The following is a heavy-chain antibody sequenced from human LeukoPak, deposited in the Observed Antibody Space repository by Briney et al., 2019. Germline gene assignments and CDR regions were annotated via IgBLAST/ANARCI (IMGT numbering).Heavy chain of an antibody. CDR1: GFTFSSSE. V-gene: IGHV3-48*03. CDR3: AREDTTDAFDI. CDR2: ITYNGRST. D-gene: IGHD1-1*01. J-gene: IGHJ3*02. Sequence: GGSLRLSCAASGFTFSSSEMSWVRQAPGKGLEWIAYITYNGRSTQYADSVKGRLTISRDNAKSSLYLQLNSLRGEDTAIYYCAREDTTDAFDIWGQGTMVTVSS.